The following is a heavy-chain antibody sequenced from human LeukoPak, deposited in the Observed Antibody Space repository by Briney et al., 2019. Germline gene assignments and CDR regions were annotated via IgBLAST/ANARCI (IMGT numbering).Heavy chain of an antibody. D-gene: IGHD3-10*01. J-gene: IGHJ4*02. CDR2: IYTSGST. Sequence: PSETLSLTCNVSGGSISSGSYHWTWIRQPAGKGLEWIGSIYTSGSTNYNPSLKSRVTISVDTSKNQFSLKLSSVTAADTAVYYCARLLWFGELGGRVFDYWGQGTLVTVSS. CDR1: GGSISSGSYH. V-gene: IGHV4-61*02. CDR3: ARLLWFGELGGRVFDY.